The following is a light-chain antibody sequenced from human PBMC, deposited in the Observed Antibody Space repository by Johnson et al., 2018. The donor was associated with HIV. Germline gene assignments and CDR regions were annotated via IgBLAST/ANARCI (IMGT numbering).Light chain of an antibody. Sequence: QLVLTQPPSVSAAPGQKVTISCSGSSSNIGNNYVSWYQQLPGTAPKLLIYENNKRPSGIPDRFSGSKSGTSATLGITGLQTGDEADYYCGTWDSSLSAGGEVVGTGTKLTVL. CDR2: ENN. V-gene: IGLV1-51*02. CDR1: SSNIGNNY. J-gene: IGLJ1*01. CDR3: GTWDSSLSAGGEV.